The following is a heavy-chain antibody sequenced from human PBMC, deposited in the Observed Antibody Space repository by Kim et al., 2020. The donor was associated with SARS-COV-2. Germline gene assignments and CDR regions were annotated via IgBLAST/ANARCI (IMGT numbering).Heavy chain of an antibody. Sequence: ASVKVSCKASGYTFTSYGISWVRQAPGQGLEWMGWISAYNGNTNYAQKLQGRVTMTTDTSTSTAYMELRSLRSDDTAVYYCATRPDYYGSGSSHDACDIWGQGTLVTVSS. CDR1: GYTFTSYG. D-gene: IGHD3-10*01. CDR3: ATRPDYYGSGSSHDACDI. V-gene: IGHV1-18*01. CDR2: ISAYNGNT. J-gene: IGHJ3*02.